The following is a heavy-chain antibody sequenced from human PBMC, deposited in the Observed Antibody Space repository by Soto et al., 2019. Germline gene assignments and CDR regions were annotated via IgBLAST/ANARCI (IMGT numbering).Heavy chain of an antibody. CDR2: IFPGDSDT. V-gene: IGHV5-51*01. CDR3: ARPSGFWSGYYPSYFDY. CDR1: GYSFTTYW. Sequence: EVQLVQSGAEVKKPGESLKISCKGSGYSFTTYWIGWVRQMPGKGLEWMGIIFPGDSDTRYSPSFQGQVTISADKSISTAYLQWRSLKASDTAIYFCARPSGFWSGYYPSYFDYWGQGTLVTVSS. D-gene: IGHD3-3*01. J-gene: IGHJ4*02.